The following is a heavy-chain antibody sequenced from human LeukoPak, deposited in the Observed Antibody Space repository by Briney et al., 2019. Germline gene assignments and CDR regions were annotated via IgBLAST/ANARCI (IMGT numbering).Heavy chain of an antibody. CDR2: IIPIFGTA. D-gene: IGHD6-13*01. CDR3: ARGLGSSSVDY. J-gene: IGHJ4*02. V-gene: IGHV1-69*05. CDR1: GGTFSSYA. Sequence: SVKVSCKASGGTFSSYAISWVRQAPGQGLEWMGEIIPIFGTANYAQKFQGRVTITTDESTSTAYMELSSLRSDDTAVFYCARGLGSSSVDYWGQGTLVTVSS.